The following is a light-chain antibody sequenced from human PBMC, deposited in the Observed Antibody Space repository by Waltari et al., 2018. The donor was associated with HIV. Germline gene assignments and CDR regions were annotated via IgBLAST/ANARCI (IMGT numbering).Light chain of an antibody. Sequence: EIVMTRSPATLSVSPGERATLSCRASQSVSSNLAWYQQKAGQAPRLLIYGASTRATGIPARFSGSGSGTEFNFTISGLQSEDFAVYYCQQYNNWPPKTFGQGTKVEIK. V-gene: IGKV3-15*01. CDR2: GAS. J-gene: IGKJ1*01. CDR3: QQYNNWPPKT. CDR1: QSVSSN.